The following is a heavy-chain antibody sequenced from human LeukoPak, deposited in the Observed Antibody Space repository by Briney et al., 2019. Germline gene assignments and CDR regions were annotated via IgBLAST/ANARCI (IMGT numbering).Heavy chain of an antibody. J-gene: IGHJ4*02. CDR2: INHSGST. V-gene: IGHV4-34*01. CDR1: GGSFSGYY. Sequence: SETLSLTCAVYGGSFSGYYWSWIRQPPGKGLEWIGEINHSGSTNYNPSLKSRVAMSIDKSKNQFSLNVNSVTAADTAVYYCARGYIVVVPAAPDYWGQGTLVTVSS. CDR3: ARGYIVVVPAAPDY. D-gene: IGHD2-2*01.